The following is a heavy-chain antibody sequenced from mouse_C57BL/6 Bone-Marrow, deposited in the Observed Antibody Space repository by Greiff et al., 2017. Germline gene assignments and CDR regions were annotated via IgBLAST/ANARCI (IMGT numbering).Heavy chain of an antibody. CDR2: IHPNSGST. J-gene: IGHJ1*03. CDR3: ARRILSYYGSSYWYFDV. D-gene: IGHD1-1*01. Sequence: VQLQQSGAELVKPGASVKLSCKASGYTFTSYWMHWVKQRPGQGLEWIGMIHPNSGSTNYNEKFKSKATLTVDKSSSTAYMQLSSLTSEDSAVYYCARRILSYYGSSYWYFDVWGTGTTVTVSS. CDR1: GYTFTSYW. V-gene: IGHV1-64*01.